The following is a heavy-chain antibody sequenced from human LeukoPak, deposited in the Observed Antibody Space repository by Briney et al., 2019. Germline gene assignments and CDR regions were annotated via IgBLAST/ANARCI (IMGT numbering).Heavy chain of an antibody. Sequence: GRSLRLSCAASGFTFDDYAMHWVRQAPGKGLEWVSGISWNSGTIGYADSVRGRFTISRDNAKNSVYLQMNSLRAEDTAVYYCARDRGGRGYTYGQPLDYWGRGTLVTVSS. J-gene: IGHJ4*02. CDR2: ISWNSGTI. CDR3: ARDRGGRGYTYGQPLDY. CDR1: GFTFDDYA. V-gene: IGHV3-9*01. D-gene: IGHD5-18*01.